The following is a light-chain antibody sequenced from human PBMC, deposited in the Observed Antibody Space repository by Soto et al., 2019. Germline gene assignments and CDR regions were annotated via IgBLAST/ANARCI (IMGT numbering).Light chain of an antibody. CDR3: VAWDDSLNGYVV. CDR2: SNN. Sequence: QSALTQPPSASGTPGQRVTISCSGSSSNIGSNTVNWYQQLPGTAPKLVIYSNNQRPSGVPDRFSGSKYGTSASLAISGLQSEDEADYYCVAWDDSLNGYVVFGGGTKVTVL. V-gene: IGLV1-44*01. CDR1: SSNIGSNT. J-gene: IGLJ2*01.